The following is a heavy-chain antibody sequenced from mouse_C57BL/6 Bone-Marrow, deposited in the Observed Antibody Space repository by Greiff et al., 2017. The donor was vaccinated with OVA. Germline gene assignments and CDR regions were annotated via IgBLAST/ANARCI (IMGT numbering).Heavy chain of an antibody. J-gene: IGHJ4*01. CDR2: IDPSDSYT. D-gene: IGHD2-4*01. CDR3: AIDYDYAMDY. CDR1: GCTFTSYW. Sequence: QVQLQQPGAELVKPGASVKLSCKASGCTFTSYWMQWVKQRPGQGLEWIGEIDPSDSYTNYNQKFKGKATLTVDTSSSTAYMQLSSLTSEDSAVYYCAIDYDYAMDYWGQGTSVTVSS. V-gene: IGHV1-50*01.